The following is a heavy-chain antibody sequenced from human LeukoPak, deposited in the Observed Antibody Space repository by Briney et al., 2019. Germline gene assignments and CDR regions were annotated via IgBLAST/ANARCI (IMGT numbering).Heavy chain of an antibody. D-gene: IGHD3-16*01. CDR1: GFTLSSYK. CDR2: ISPSSSYI. CDR3: ARDLTGGEYFDS. V-gene: IGHV3-21*01. J-gene: IGHJ4*02. Sequence: KPGGSLRLSCAASGFTLSSYKMTWVRQAPGKGLEWVASISPSSSYIYYGDSLKGRVTVSRDNAKNSLFLQMSSLRAEDTAIYYCARDLTGGEYFDSWGQGTLASVSS.